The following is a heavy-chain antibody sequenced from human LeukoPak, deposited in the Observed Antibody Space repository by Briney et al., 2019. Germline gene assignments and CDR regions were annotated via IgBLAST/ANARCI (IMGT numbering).Heavy chain of an antibody. J-gene: IGHJ3*02. V-gene: IGHV4-59*08. CDR1: GGSISSYY. CDR3: ARGGYYYDSSGYYYRAFDI. D-gene: IGHD3-22*01. CDR2: IYYSGST. Sequence: SETLSLTCTVSGGSISSYYWSWIRQPPGKGLEWIGYIYYSGSTNYNPSLKSRVTISVDTSKNQFSLKLSSATAADTAVYYCARGGYYYDSSGYYYRAFDIWGQRTMVTVSS.